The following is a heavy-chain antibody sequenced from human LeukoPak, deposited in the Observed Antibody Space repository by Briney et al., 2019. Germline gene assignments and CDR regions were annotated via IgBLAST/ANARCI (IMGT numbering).Heavy chain of an antibody. CDR2: IYYSGST. Sequence: SETLSLTCTVSGGSISSYYWSWIRQPPGKGLEWIGYIYYSGSTNYNPSLKSRVTMSVDTSKNQFSLKLSSVTAADTAVYYCATTLKDYYDSSGYYDIDYWGQGTLVTVSS. CDR3: ATTLKDYYDSSGYYDIDY. D-gene: IGHD3-22*01. CDR1: GGSISSYY. J-gene: IGHJ4*02. V-gene: IGHV4-59*12.